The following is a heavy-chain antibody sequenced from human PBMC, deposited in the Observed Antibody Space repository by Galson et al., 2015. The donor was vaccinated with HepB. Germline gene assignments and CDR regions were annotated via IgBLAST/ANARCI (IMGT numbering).Heavy chain of an antibody. CDR3: ARGGDSSSPEDY. J-gene: IGHJ4*02. Sequence: ETLSLTCAVYGGSFSGYYWSWIRQPPGKGLEWIGEINHSGSTNYNPSLKSRVTISVDTSKNQFSLKLSSVTAADTAVYYCARGGDSSSPEDYWGQGTLVTVSS. V-gene: IGHV4-34*01. CDR1: GGSFSGYY. D-gene: IGHD6-13*01. CDR2: INHSGST.